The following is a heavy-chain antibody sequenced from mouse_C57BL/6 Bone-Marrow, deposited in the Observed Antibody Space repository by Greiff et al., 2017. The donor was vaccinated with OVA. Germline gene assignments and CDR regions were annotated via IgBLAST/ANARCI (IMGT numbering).Heavy chain of an antibody. CDR3: TRGAVYYDYDGGFDY. Sequence: EVKLMESGEGLVKPGGSLKLSCAASGFTFSSYAMSWVRQTPEKRLEWVAYISSGGDYIYYADTVKGRFTISRDNARNTLYLQMSSLKSEDTAMYYCTRGAVYYDYDGGFDYWGQGTTLTVAS. D-gene: IGHD2-4*01. CDR2: ISSGGDYI. J-gene: IGHJ2*01. V-gene: IGHV5-9-1*02. CDR1: GFTFSSYA.